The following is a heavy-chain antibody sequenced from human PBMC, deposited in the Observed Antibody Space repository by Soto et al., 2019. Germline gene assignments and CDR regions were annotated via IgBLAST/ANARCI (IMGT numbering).Heavy chain of an antibody. V-gene: IGHV1-46*01. CDR3: ARDLETSVRAFDI. CDR1: GYRFASYY. J-gene: IGHJ3*02. Sequence: GASVEVSCKASGYRFASYYMHWVRQPPGQGLEWMGIINPSGGSTSYAQKFQGRVTMTRDTSTSTVYMELSSLRSEDTAVYYCARDLETSVRAFDIWCQGTTVTVS. D-gene: IGHD3-3*01. CDR2: INPSGGST.